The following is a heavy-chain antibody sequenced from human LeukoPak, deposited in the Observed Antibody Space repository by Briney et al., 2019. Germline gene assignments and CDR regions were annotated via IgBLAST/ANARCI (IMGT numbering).Heavy chain of an antibody. Sequence: PSETLSLTCTVSGASVTDYYLSWIRQSPGKGLEWISYIHHSGNSDYNPSLRSRVTTSLAKSKNQFSLNLISVTAADTAVYYCTRGHWGLQSWSQGTLVTVSS. J-gene: IGHJ5*02. CDR3: TRGHWGLQS. CDR1: GASVTDYY. D-gene: IGHD7-27*01. CDR2: IHHSGNS. V-gene: IGHV4-59*02.